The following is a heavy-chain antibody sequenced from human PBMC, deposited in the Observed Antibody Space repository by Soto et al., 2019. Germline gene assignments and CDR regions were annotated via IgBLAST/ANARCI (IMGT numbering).Heavy chain of an antibody. V-gene: IGHV4-59*01. CDR1: GGSISSYY. Sequence: PSETLSLTCTVSGGSISSYYWSWIRQPPGKGLEWIGYIYYSGSTNYNPSLKSRVTISVDTSKNQFSLKLSSVTAADTAVYYCARVSARGQAAFDIWGQGTMVTVSS. J-gene: IGHJ3*02. CDR2: IYYSGST. CDR3: ARVSARGQAAFDI. D-gene: IGHD5-12*01.